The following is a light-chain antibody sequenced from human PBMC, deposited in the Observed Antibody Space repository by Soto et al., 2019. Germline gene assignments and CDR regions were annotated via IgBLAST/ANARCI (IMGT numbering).Light chain of an antibody. Sequence: EIVLTQSPGTLSLSPGEGATVSCRVSQSINSKSLVWYQRKFGQAPRLLIYNTSSRATGIPDRFSGSGSGTDFTLSISRLEPEDFAVYYCQHYGGSFIFGPGTIVYFK. J-gene: IGKJ3*01. V-gene: IGKV3-20*01. CDR2: NTS. CDR1: QSINSKS. CDR3: QHYGGSFI.